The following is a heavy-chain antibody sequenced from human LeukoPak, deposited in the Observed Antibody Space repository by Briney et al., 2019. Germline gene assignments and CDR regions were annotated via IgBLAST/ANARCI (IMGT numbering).Heavy chain of an antibody. CDR3: ARDGL. V-gene: IGHV3-7*01. CDR2: IKQDGSEK. D-gene: IGHD3/OR15-3a*01. CDR1: GFTFDDYG. Sequence: GGSLRLSCAASGFTFDDYGMSWVRQAPGKGLEWVANIKQDGSEKYYVDSVKGRFTISRDNAKNSLYLQMNSLRAEDTAVYYCARDGLWGQGTMVTVSS. J-gene: IGHJ3*01.